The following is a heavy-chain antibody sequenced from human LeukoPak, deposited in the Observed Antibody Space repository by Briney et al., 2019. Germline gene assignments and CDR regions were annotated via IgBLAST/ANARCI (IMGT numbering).Heavy chain of an antibody. Sequence: PGGSPRLSCAASGFTFSSYEIHWVRQAPGQGLEWVSKIGGIGSIMYADSVKGRFTISTDSAKSSVYLQMNSLRAEDTAVYYCARRLPYYGMDVWGQGTTVTVSS. J-gene: IGHJ6*02. CDR3: ARRLPYYGMDV. CDR1: GFTFSSYE. V-gene: IGHV3-48*03. CDR2: IGGIGSI.